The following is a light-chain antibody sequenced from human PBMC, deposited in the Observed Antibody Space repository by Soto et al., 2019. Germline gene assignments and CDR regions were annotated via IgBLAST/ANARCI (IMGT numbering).Light chain of an antibody. CDR2: L. V-gene: IGLV4-69*01. J-gene: IGLJ2*01. CDR1: SGHSSYA. CDR3: QTWDTGSVI. Sequence: QAVVTQSPSASASLGASVKLTCTLSSGHSSYAIAWHQQLPEKGPRYLMKLKGDGIPDRFSGSSSGAERYLIISSLQSDDEADYYCQTWDTGSVIFGGGTKLTVL.